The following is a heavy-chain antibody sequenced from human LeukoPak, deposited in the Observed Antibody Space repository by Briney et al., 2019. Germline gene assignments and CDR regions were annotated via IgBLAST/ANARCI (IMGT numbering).Heavy chain of an antibody. CDR1: GGSISSSNW. V-gene: IGHV4-4*02. CDR2: IYHSGST. J-gene: IGHJ4*02. CDR3: ARPAGNNGYDY. Sequence: PSETLSLTCAVSGGSISSSNWWSWVRQPPGKGLEWIGEIYHSGSTNYNPSLKSRVTISVDTSKNQFSLKVNSVTAADTAVYYCARPAGNNGYDYWGQGRLVIVSS. D-gene: IGHD2-8*01.